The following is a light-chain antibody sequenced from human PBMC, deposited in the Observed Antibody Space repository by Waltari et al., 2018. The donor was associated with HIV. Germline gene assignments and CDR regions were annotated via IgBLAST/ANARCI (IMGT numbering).Light chain of an antibody. CDR3: QQYYITPYT. Sequence: DIVMTQSPDSLTVSLGERATINCKSSQTGVYSSNNTNYLAWNQQKPGQPPKLLIYWACNRESVVPDRLSGSGAGTDFTLTISSLQAEDVAVYYCQQYYITPYTFGQGTKLEIK. CDR1: QTGVYSSNNTNY. J-gene: IGKJ2*01. V-gene: IGKV4-1*01. CDR2: WAC.